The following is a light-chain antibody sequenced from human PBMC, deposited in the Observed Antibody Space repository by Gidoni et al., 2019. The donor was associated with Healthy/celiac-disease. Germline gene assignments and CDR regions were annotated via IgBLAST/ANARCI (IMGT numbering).Light chain of an antibody. Sequence: SYELTQPPSVSVAQGQRASITCAGDKLGDKYDGCYRQKPGQSPVLVIYQNSKRPSGIPERFSVSNSGNTATLTISGTQAMDAADYYCQACDSSTVVFGGGTKLTVL. J-gene: IGLJ2*01. V-gene: IGLV3-1*01. CDR3: QACDSSTVV. CDR2: QNS. CDR1: KLGDKY.